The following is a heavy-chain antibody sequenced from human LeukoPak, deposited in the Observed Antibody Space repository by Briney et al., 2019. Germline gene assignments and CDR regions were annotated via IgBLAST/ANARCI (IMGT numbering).Heavy chain of an antibody. Sequence: SETLSLTCTVSGGSISSYYWSWIRQPPGKGLEWIGYIYYSGSTNYNPSLKSRVTISVDTSKNQFSLKLSSVTAADTAVYYCARGPGTAMGLGENAFDIWGQGTMVTVSS. CDR2: IYYSGST. J-gene: IGHJ3*02. CDR3: ARGPGTAMGLGENAFDI. D-gene: IGHD5-18*01. V-gene: IGHV4-59*01. CDR1: GGSISSYY.